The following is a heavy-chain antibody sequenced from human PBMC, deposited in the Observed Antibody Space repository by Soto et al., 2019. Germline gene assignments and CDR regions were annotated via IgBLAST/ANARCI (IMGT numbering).Heavy chain of an antibody. Sequence: QVQLVQSGAEVKKPGASVKVSCKASGYTFTSYGISWVRQAPGQGLEWMGWISAYNGNTNYAQKLQGRVTMTTDTSTSTAYMELRSLRSDDPAVYYCSRGDYAGPGGPYNWFDPWGQGTLVTVSS. V-gene: IGHV1-18*01. CDR1: GYTFTSYG. CDR2: ISAYNGNT. D-gene: IGHD4-17*01. J-gene: IGHJ5*02. CDR3: SRGDYAGPGGPYNWFDP.